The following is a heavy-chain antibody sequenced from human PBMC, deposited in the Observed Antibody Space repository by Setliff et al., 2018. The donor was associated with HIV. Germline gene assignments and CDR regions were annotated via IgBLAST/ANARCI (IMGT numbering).Heavy chain of an antibody. D-gene: IGHD3-10*01. V-gene: IGHV1-69*10. CDR1: GGTSSTHA. Sequence: SVKVSCKASGGTSSTHAMNWVRQAPGQGLEWMGQIISILDITTYAQQLQGRVTITADESTSTFYMELSSLRSADTAVYYCAGPRGDEAFDIWGQGTKGT. CDR3: AGPRGDEAFDI. J-gene: IGHJ3*02. CDR2: IISILDIT.